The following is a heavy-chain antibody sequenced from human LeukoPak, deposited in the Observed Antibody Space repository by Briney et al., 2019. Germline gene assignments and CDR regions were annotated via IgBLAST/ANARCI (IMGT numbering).Heavy chain of an antibody. D-gene: IGHD3-10*01. CDR2: THRSGDT. CDR3: ATRHHSRTYMVPLDS. CDR1: GVSISSDNW. Sequence: SETLSLTCAVYGVSISSDNWWTWVRQPPGKGLEWIGETHRSGDTRYNPSLNGRVTISMDNSKNQLSLNLISVTAADTAIYFCATRHHSRTYMVPLDSWGQGTLVTVSS. V-gene: IGHV4/OR15-8*02. J-gene: IGHJ4*02.